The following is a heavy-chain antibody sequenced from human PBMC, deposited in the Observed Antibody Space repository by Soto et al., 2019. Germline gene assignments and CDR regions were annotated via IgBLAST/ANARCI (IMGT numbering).Heavy chain of an antibody. V-gene: IGHV1-69*01. Sequence: QVHLVQSGAEVKKPGSSVKVSCKASGGTFSSYAISCVRQAPGHGLEWMGGIIPIFGTANYAQKFQGRVTITADESTSTAYMELRSLRSEDTAVYYCASLMVRPAGYYYGMDVWGQGTTVTVSS. CDR1: GGTFSSYA. D-gene: IGHD3-10*01. J-gene: IGHJ6*02. CDR2: IIPIFGTA. CDR3: ASLMVRPAGYYYGMDV.